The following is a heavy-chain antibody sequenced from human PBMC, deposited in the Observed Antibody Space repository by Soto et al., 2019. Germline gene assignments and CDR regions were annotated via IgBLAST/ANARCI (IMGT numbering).Heavy chain of an antibody. CDR1: GGTFSSYA. CDR3: ARDGDSSGYYYLTPGLFAFGI. J-gene: IGHJ3*02. Sequence: ASVKVSCKASGGTFSSYAISWVRQAPGQGLEWMGGIIPIFGTANYAQKFQGRVTITADKSTSTAYMELSSLRSEDTAVYYCARDGDSSGYYYLTPGLFAFGIWGQGKMVTVSS. CDR2: IIPIFGTA. V-gene: IGHV1-69*06. D-gene: IGHD3-22*01.